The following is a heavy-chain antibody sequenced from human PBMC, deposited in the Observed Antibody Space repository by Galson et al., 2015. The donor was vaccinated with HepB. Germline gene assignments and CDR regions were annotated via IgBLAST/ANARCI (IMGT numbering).Heavy chain of an antibody. D-gene: IGHD2-2*01. V-gene: IGHV3-30-3*01. CDR3: ARVSGCSRTSGLNGAFDI. Sequence: SLRLSCAASGFTFSSYAMHWVRQAPGKGLEWVSVISYDGSNTYYADSVKGRFTISRDNSKNTLYLQMNSLRAEDTAVYYCARVSGCSRTSGLNGAFDIWGQGTMVTVSS. CDR1: GFTFSSYA. CDR2: ISYDGSNT. J-gene: IGHJ3*02.